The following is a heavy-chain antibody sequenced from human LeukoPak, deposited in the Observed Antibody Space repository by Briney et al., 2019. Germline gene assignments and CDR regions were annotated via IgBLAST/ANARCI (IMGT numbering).Heavy chain of an antibody. J-gene: IGHJ4*02. CDR1: GFTFSSYG. Sequence: GGSLRLSCAASGFTFSSYGMSWVRQAPGKGLEWVSAISGSGGSTYYADSVKGRFTISRDNSKNTLYLQLSSLRADDTAVYYCTRNSGWSGISWGQGTLVTVSS. CDR2: ISGSGGST. V-gene: IGHV3-23*01. D-gene: IGHD6-19*01. CDR3: TRNSGWSGIS.